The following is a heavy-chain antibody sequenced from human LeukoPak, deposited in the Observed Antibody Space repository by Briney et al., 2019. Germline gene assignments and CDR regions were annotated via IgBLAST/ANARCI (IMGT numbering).Heavy chain of an antibody. CDR1: GYTFTSYG. Sequence: ASVKVSCKASGYTFTSYGISWVRQAPGQGLEWMGWISAYNGNTNYAQKLQGRVTMTTDTSTSTAYMELRSLRSDDTAVYYCARDEGPRGVISYYYYGMDVWGQGTTVTVSS. J-gene: IGHJ6*02. D-gene: IGHD3-10*01. V-gene: IGHV1-18*01. CDR3: ARDEGPRGVISYYYYGMDV. CDR2: ISAYNGNT.